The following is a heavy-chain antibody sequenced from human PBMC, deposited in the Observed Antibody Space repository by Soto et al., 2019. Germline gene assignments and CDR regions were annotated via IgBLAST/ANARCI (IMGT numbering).Heavy chain of an antibody. CDR2: ISGSANIT. Sequence: EVQLLESGGGFIHPGGSLRLSCAASGFSFSSFAMNWVRQAPGKGLEWVSLISGSANITFYEDSVKGRFTISRDNSKSTLYLQINSLRAEDTAVYYCAKTRGAMIYAISVYGMDVWGQGTTVTVSS. V-gene: IGHV3-23*01. D-gene: IGHD2-8*01. CDR3: AKTRGAMIYAISVYGMDV. J-gene: IGHJ6*02. CDR1: GFSFSSFA.